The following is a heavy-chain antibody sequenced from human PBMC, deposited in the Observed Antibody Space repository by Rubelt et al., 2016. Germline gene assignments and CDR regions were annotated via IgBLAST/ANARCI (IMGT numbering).Heavy chain of an antibody. V-gene: IGHV4-39*01. CDR2: MSYSGST. CDR1: GGSISSSSSFY. D-gene: IGHD6-19*01. J-gene: IGHJ4*02. CDR3: ARQGGEWMVSDY. Sequence: QLQLQESGPGLVKPSKTLSLTCTVSGGSISSSSSFYWGWIRQPPGKGLEWIGSMSYSGSTDYHLPSKGRVTTPVDTSKNQVSRKVNSVTATDTAVDYCARQGGEWMVSDYWGQGTPVTVSS.